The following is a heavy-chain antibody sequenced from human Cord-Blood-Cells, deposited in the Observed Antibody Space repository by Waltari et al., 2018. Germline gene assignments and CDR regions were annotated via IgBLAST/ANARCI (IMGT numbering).Heavy chain of an antibody. CDR3: AKEMAYCSSTSCYTAFDY. J-gene: IGHJ4*02. CDR1: GFTFSSYG. V-gene: IGHV3-30*02. Sequence: QVQLVESGGGVVQPGGSLRLSCAASGFTFSSYGMHWVRQAPGKGGEWVAFIRYEGRKKYYADSVKGRFTISRDNSKNTLYRQMNSLRAEDTAVYYCAKEMAYCSSTSCYTAFDYWGQGTLVTVSS. D-gene: IGHD2-2*02. CDR2: IRYEGRKK.